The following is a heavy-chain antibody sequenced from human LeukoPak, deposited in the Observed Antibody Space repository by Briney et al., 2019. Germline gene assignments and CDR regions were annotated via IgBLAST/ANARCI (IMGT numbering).Heavy chain of an antibody. J-gene: IGHJ4*02. V-gene: IGHV3-21*01. CDR1: GFTFDEYG. D-gene: IGHD3-22*01. CDR2: ISSSGTYI. Sequence: GGSLRLSCAASGFTFDEYGMRWVRQAPGKGLEWVSPISSSGTYIYYADSVKGRFTISRDSAKNSLYLQMNSLRAEDTAVYYCARDFVYSGYYFDYWGQGTLVTVSS. CDR3: ARDFVYSGYYFDY.